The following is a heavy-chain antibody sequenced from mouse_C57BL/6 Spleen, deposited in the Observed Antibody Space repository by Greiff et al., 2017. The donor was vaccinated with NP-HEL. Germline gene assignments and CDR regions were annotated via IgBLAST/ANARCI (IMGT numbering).Heavy chain of an antibody. V-gene: IGHV14-4*01. CDR2: IDPENGDT. D-gene: IGHD2-12*01. J-gene: IGHJ2*01. Sequence: EVQLQQSGAELVRPGASVKLSCTASGFNIKDDYMHWVKQRPEQGLEWIGWIDPENGDTEYASKFQGKATITADTSSNTAYLQLSSLTSEDTAVYYCTTRDYKFLFDYWGQGTTLTVSS. CDR3: TTRDYKFLFDY. CDR1: GFNIKDDY.